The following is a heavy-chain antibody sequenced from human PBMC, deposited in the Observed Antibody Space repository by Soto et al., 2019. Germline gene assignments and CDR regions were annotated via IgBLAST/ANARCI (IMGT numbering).Heavy chain of an antibody. V-gene: IGHV4-34*01. CDR3: ARVERGTATTVVDAFDI. Sequence: QVQLQQWGAGLLKPSETLSLTCAVYGGSVSSGSYYWSWIRQPPGKGLEWIGEMSHSGGTHFNPSLKSRVTISVDTSKNQFSLQMSFVTAADPGLYYCARVERGTATTVVDAFDIWGPGTMVTVSS. CDR2: MSHSGGT. J-gene: IGHJ3*02. D-gene: IGHD1-1*01. CDR1: GGSVSSGSYY.